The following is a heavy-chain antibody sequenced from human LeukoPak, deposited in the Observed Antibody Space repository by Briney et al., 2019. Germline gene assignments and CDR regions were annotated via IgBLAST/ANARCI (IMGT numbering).Heavy chain of an antibody. J-gene: IGHJ4*02. D-gene: IGHD3/OR15-3a*01. Sequence: SETLSLTCTVSGGSISSYYWSWIRQPAGKGLEWIGRIYNSGSTNYNPSLNSRVTMSVDTSKNHFSLKLSSVTTADTAVYYCARARLRGWTTPPGGFDYWGQGTLVTVSS. CDR1: GGSISSYY. CDR2: IYNSGST. CDR3: ARARLRGWTTPPGGFDY. V-gene: IGHV4-4*07.